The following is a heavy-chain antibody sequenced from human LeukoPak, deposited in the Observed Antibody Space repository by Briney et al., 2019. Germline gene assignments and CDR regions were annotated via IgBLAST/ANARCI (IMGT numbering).Heavy chain of an antibody. J-gene: IGHJ4*01. D-gene: IGHD4-17*01. CDR2: INPNTGGT. CDR3: ARGDGDYVGNDY. V-gene: IGHV1-2*02. CDR1: GYTFTGYY. Sequence: GASVKVSCKASGYTFTGYYMHWVRQAPGQGLEWMGWINPNTGGTHYAQNFQGRVTMTRDTSISTAHMAFSRLKSDDTAVYFCARGDGDYVGNDYWGHGTLVTVSS.